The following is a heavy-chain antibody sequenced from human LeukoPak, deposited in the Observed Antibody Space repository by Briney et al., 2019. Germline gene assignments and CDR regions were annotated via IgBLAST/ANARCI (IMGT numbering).Heavy chain of an antibody. CDR2: ISAYSGNT. Sequence: ASVKVSCKASGYTFTSYGISWVRQAPGQGLEWMGWISAYSGNTNHAQKLQGRVTKTTDTSTSTAYMELRSLRSDDTAVYYCARDFYGETQVYYFDYWGQGTLVTVSS. V-gene: IGHV1-18*01. CDR1: GYTFTSYG. CDR3: ARDFYGETQVYYFDY. D-gene: IGHD4-17*01. J-gene: IGHJ4*02.